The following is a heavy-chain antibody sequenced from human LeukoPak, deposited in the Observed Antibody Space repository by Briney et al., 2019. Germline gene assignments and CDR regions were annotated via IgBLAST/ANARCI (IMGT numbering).Heavy chain of an antibody. Sequence: GGSLRLSCAASGFTFSSYAMHWARQAPGKGLEWVAVISYDGSNKYYADSVKGRFTISRDNSKNTLYLQMNSLRAEDTAVYYCARDLDGTMHDGDYWGQGTLVTVSS. D-gene: IGHD1-14*01. CDR1: GFTFSSYA. CDR3: ARDLDGTMHDGDY. CDR2: ISYDGSNK. V-gene: IGHV3-30-3*01. J-gene: IGHJ4*02.